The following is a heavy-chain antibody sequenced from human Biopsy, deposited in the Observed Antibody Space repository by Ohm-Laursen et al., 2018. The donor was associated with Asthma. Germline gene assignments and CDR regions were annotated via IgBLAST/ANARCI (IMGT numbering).Heavy chain of an antibody. CDR1: GTHFGSYN. D-gene: IGHD6-13*01. CDR3: SRDTLGYYFDI. Sequence: SLRLACAASGTHFGSYNMHWARQAPGKGLEWVAVITFDGSTQHYGDSVKGRFTISRDNSKNMLFLQMNSLRAEDTAVYYCSRDTLGYYFDIWGQGTQVTVSS. J-gene: IGHJ4*02. V-gene: IGHV3-30-3*01. CDR2: ITFDGSTQ.